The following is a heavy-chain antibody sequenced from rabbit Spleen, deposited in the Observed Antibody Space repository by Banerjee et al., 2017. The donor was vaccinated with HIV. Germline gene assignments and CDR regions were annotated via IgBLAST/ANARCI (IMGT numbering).Heavy chain of an antibody. CDR2: IAGSSSGFT. Sequence: QSLEESGGDLVKPGASLTLTCTASGFSFSSVHWIYWVRQAPGKGLEWISCIAGSSSGFTYSATWANGRFTCSKTSSTTVTLQMTSLTVADTATYFCARDLAGVIGWNFNLWGQGTLVTV. V-gene: IGHV1S40*01. D-gene: IGHD4-1*01. CDR1: GFSFSSVHW. J-gene: IGHJ4*01. CDR3: ARDLAGVIGWNFNL.